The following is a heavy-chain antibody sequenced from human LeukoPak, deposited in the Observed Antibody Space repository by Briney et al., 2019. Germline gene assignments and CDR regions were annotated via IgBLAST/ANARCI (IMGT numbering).Heavy chain of an antibody. CDR2: IDPTGGST. J-gene: IGHJ4*02. Sequence: ASVKVSCKASGYTFPSYFMHWVRQAPGQGLEWMGIIDPTGGSTTYAQKFQGRVAMTRDTSTSTVYMELSSLRSDDTAVYYCAKTAARRFDYWGQGTLVTVSS. D-gene: IGHD6-6*01. CDR1: GYTFPSYF. CDR3: AKTAARRFDY. V-gene: IGHV1-46*01.